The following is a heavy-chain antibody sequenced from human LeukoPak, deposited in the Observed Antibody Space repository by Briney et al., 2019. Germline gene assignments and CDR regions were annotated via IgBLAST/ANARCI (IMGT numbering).Heavy chain of an antibody. J-gene: IGHJ4*02. V-gene: IGHV3-74*01. Sequence: TGGSLRLSCIGSGYTFSDYWIHWVRQAPGKGLVWVSRIDGGGRNTNYADSVKGRFTVSRGNAKNTVYLQMNSLSAEDTAVYYCIRDFRIADFWGQGTLVTVSS. CDR1: GYTFSDYW. CDR2: IDGGGRNT. D-gene: IGHD1-14*01. CDR3: IRDFRIADF.